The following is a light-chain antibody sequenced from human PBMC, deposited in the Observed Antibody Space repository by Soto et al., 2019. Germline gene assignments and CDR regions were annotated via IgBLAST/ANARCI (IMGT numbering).Light chain of an antibody. J-gene: IGKJ4*01. CDR3: QQYGSSRLT. V-gene: IGKV3-20*01. Sequence: EIVLTQSPGTLSLSPGERATLSCRARQRVSSISLAWYQQKPGQAPRLLSYGASSRATVIPDRFSGSGSGTDLTLIISRLEPEDFAVYYCQQYGSSRLTFGGGTKVEIK. CDR2: GAS. CDR1: QRVSSIS.